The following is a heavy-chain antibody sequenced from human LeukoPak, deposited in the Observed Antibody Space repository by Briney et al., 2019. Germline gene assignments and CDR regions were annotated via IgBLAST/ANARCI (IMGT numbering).Heavy chain of an antibody. CDR2: IKQDGSEK. CDR1: GFTFSSYW. V-gene: IGHV3-7*01. J-gene: IGHJ6*02. Sequence: GGSLRLSCAASGFTFSSYWMSWVRQAPGKGLEWVANIKQDGSEKYYVDSVKGRLTISRDNAKNSLYLQMNSLRAEDTAVYYCARDLRYFDWLLSPYYYYYGMDVWGQGTTVTVSS. CDR3: ARDLRYFDWLLSPYYYYYGMDV. D-gene: IGHD3-9*01.